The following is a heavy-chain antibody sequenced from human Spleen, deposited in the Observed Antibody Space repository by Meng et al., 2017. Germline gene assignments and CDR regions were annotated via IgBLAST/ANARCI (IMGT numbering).Heavy chain of an antibody. J-gene: IGHJ1*01. V-gene: IGHV1-24*01. Sequence: ASVKVSCKVSGYTLTELSMHWVRQAPGKGLEWMGGFDPEDAEITHAQNFQGRVTMTEDTSTDTAYMELSSLRSDDTAVYYCETLRGQWLVSYFQHWGQGTLVTVSS. D-gene: IGHD6-19*01. CDR3: ETLRGQWLVSYFQH. CDR2: FDPEDAEI. CDR1: GYTLTELS.